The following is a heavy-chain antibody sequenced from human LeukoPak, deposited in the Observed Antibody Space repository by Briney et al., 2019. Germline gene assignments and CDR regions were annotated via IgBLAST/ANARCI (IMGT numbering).Heavy chain of an antibody. CDR2: INHSGSS. CDR3: ARLMVRGVIRRYYYMDV. Sequence: SETLSLTCAVYGGSFSGYYWSWIRQPPGKGMEWIGEINHSGSSNYNPSLKSRVTISVDTSKNQFSLKLSSVTAADTAVYYCARLMVRGVIRRYYYMDVWGKGTTVTISS. CDR1: GGSFSGYY. J-gene: IGHJ6*03. V-gene: IGHV4-34*01. D-gene: IGHD3-10*01.